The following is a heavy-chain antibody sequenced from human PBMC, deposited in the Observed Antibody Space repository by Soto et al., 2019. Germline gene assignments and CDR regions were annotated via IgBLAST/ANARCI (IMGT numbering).Heavy chain of an antibody. CDR3: WGGGFGYYYFWSGYYSGEPYYYYGMDV. D-gene: IGHD3-3*01. Sequence: ASVKVSCKASGYTFTSYYINWVRQATGQGLEWMGWMNPNSGNTGYPQKFQGRVTITRNTSISTAYMELSSLRSDDTAVDYFWGGGFGYYYFWSGYYSGEPYYYYGMDVWGQGTTVTVSS. CDR2: MNPNSGNT. V-gene: IGHV1-8*01. J-gene: IGHJ6*02. CDR1: GYTFTSYY.